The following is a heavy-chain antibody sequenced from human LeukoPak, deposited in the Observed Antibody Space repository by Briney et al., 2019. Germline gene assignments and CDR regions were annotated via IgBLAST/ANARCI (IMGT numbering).Heavy chain of an antibody. CDR1: GFTFDDYG. V-gene: IGHV3-20*04. CDR3: ARGVTMIRYDAFDI. Sequence: GGSLRLSCAASGFTFDDYGMSWVRQAPGKGLEWVSGINWNGGSTGYADSVKGRFTISRDNAKNSLYLQMNSLRAEDTALYSCARGVTMIRYDAFDIWGQGTMVTVSS. CDR2: INWNGGST. D-gene: IGHD3-22*01. J-gene: IGHJ3*02.